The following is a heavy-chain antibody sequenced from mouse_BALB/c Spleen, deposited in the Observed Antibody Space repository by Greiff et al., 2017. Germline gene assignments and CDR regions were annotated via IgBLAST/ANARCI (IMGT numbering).Heavy chain of an antibody. CDR1: GFTFSSFG. CDR3: ARELGSMDY. Sequence: EVHLVESGGGLVQPGGSRKLSCAASGFTFSSFGMHWVRQAPEKGLEWVAYISSGSSTIYYADTVKGRFTISRDNPKNTLFLQMTSLRSEDTAMYYCARELGSMDYWGQGTSVTVSS. CDR2: ISSGSSTI. V-gene: IGHV5-17*02. D-gene: IGHD4-1*01. J-gene: IGHJ4*01.